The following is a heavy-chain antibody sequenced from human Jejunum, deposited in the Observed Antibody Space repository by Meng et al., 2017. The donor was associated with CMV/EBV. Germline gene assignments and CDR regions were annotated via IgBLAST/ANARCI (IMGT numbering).Heavy chain of an antibody. J-gene: IGHJ4*02. D-gene: IGHD3-3*01. CDR1: GFTFTNAW. CDR2: IKSKIDGETT. V-gene: IGHV3-15*07. CDR3: TTAPEWSGVDY. Sequence: EVQLVESGGDLIAPGGSLRLSCVASGFTFTNAWMNWIRQAPGKGLEWVGRIKSKIDGETTEYDAPVRGRFTISRDDSKNTVFLQMNSLKTEDTGVYYCTTAPEWSGVDYWGQGTLVTVSS.